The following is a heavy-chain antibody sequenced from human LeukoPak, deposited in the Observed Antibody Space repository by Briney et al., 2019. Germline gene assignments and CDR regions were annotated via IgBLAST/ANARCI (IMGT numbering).Heavy chain of an antibody. J-gene: IGHJ4*02. Sequence: SLRLSCAVSGFSLSSYGMHRVRQAPGKGLEWVAFISYDGNNKYYADSVKGRLTISRDTSKNMLYLQMNNLRAEDTAVYYCATRGSYFEDFWGQGTLVTVSS. CDR1: GFSLSSYG. V-gene: IGHV3-30*03. CDR2: ISYDGNNK. CDR3: ATRGSYFEDF. D-gene: IGHD1-26*01.